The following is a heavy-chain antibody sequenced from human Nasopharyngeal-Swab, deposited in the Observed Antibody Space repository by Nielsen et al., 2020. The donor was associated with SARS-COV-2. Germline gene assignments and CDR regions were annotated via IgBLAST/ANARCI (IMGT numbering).Heavy chain of an antibody. Sequence: SVTVSCKASGYTFTSYAMHWVRQAPGQRLEWMGWINAGNGNTKYSQKFQGRVTITRDTSANTAYMELSSLRSEDTAVYYCAREPRPGIAVAGKGNWFDPWGQGTLVTVSS. J-gene: IGHJ5*02. CDR2: INAGNGNT. CDR3: AREPRPGIAVAGKGNWFDP. D-gene: IGHD6-19*01. CDR1: GYTFTSYA. V-gene: IGHV1-3*01.